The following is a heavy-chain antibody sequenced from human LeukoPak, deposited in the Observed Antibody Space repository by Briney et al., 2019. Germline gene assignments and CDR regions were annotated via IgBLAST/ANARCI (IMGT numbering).Heavy chain of an antibody. V-gene: IGHV4-34*01. CDR3: ARRRWLQFDY. J-gene: IGHJ4*02. Sequence: PSETLSLTCAVYGGSFSGYYWSWIRQPPGKWLEWIGEINHSGSTNYNPSLKSRVTISVDTSKNQFSLKLSSVTAADTAVYYCARRRWLQFDYWGQGTLVTVSS. CDR2: INHSGST. CDR1: GGSFSGYY. D-gene: IGHD5-24*01.